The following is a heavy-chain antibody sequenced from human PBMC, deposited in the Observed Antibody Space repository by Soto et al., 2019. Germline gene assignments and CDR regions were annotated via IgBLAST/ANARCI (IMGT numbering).Heavy chain of an antibody. J-gene: IGHJ4*02. V-gene: IGHV4-4*02. D-gene: IGHD1-26*01. Sequence: QVQLQESGPGLVKPSGTLSLTCAVSGGSIRSNNRWSWVRQPPGKGLERIGEIFHSGSTNYNPSLKTRVTISVDKSKNQFSLKLSSVTAADTAVYYCARVYSGSYSDYWGQGTLVTVSS. CDR1: GGSIRSNNR. CDR3: ARVYSGSYSDY. CDR2: IFHSGST.